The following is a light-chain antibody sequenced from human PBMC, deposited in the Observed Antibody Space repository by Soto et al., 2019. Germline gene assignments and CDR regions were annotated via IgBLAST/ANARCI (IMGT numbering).Light chain of an antibody. Sequence: QSALTQPRSVSGSPGQSVTISCTGTSNDVGAYNFVSWYQQHPGKVPKLFIYDVSRRPSGVPDRFSGSKSGNTASLTISGLQAEDEADYYCSSYAGSYTLVFGGGTKVTVL. CDR2: DVS. J-gene: IGLJ2*01. V-gene: IGLV2-11*01. CDR1: SNDVGAYNF. CDR3: SSYAGSYTLV.